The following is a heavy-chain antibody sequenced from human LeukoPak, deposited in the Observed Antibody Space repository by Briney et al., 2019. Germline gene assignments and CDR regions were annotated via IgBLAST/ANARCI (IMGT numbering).Heavy chain of an antibody. D-gene: IGHD3-10*01. CDR1: GFAVRSNY. Sequence: GGSLRLSCAASGFAVRSNYMNWVRQAPGKGLEWVSVIYSDGRTYYADSVKGRFTISRDISKNTLFLQMTSLRAEDTAVYYCAKVKGWYGEGYFDYWGQGTLVTVSS. CDR2: IYSDGRT. J-gene: IGHJ4*02. V-gene: IGHV3-53*01. CDR3: AKVKGWYGEGYFDY.